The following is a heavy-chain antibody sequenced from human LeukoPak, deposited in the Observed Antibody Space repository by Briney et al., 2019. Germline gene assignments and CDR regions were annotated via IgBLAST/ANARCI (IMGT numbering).Heavy chain of an antibody. V-gene: IGHV3-23*01. CDR1: GFIFSSHA. CDR3: AKLKSIAVAGYFDY. J-gene: IGHJ4*02. Sequence: PGGSLRLSCAASGFIFSSHAMSWVRQAPGKGLEWVSAISGSGGSTHYADSVKGRFTISRDNSKNTVCLQMNSLRAEDTAVYYCAKLKSIAVAGYFDYWGQGTLVTVSS. D-gene: IGHD6-19*01. CDR2: ISGSGGST.